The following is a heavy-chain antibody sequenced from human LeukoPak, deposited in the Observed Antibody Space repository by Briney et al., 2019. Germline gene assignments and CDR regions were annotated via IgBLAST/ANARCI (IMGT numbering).Heavy chain of an antibody. CDR1: GLTVSRNY. CDR2: LTGSGQYT. CDR3: AKDGRYSGYDFADS. D-gene: IGHD5-12*01. Sequence: TGGSLRLSCAASGLTVSRNYMTWVRQAPGEGLEWVSTLTGSGQYTYYADSVKGRFTISRDNSENTLYLQMDSLRIEDTAIYYCAKDGRYSGYDFADSWGQGTLVTVSS. V-gene: IGHV3-23*01. J-gene: IGHJ4*02.